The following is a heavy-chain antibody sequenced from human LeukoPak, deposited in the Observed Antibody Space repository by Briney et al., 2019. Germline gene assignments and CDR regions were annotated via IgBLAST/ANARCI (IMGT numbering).Heavy chain of an antibody. CDR1: EFTFSSYA. CDR3: AKVGDYGDYAFDY. J-gene: IGHJ4*02. D-gene: IGHD4-17*01. CDR2: ISGSGDST. Sequence: PGGSLRLSCAASEFTFSSYAMQWVRQAPGKGLEWVSGISGSGDSTYYADSVKGRFTISRDNSKNTLYLQMNSLRAEDTARYYCAKVGDYGDYAFDYWGQGTLVTVSS. V-gene: IGHV3-23*01.